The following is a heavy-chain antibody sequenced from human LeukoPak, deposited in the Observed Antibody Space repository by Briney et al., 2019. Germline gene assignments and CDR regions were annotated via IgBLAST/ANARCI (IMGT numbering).Heavy chain of an antibody. D-gene: IGHD6-13*01. V-gene: IGHV4-31*03. CDR1: GGSISSGGYY. J-gene: IGHJ4*02. CDR2: IYYSGST. CDR3: ARDSSSWSDY. Sequence: SETLSLTCTVSGGSISSGGYYWSWIRQHPGKGLECIGYIYYSGSTYYNPSLKSRVTISVDTSKNQFSLKLSSVTAADTAVYYCARDSSSWSDYWGQGTLVTVSS.